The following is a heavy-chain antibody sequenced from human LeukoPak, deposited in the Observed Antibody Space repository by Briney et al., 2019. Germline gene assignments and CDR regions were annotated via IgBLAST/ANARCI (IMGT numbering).Heavy chain of an antibody. Sequence: GGSLRLSCVASGFXFSSNGISWVRQAPGKGLEWVSAISGSGGTAYYADSVKGRFTISRDNSKNTLYLQMNSLRAEDTALYYCAKAGYTSSWPFDYWGQGTLVTVSS. D-gene: IGHD6-13*01. CDR3: AKAGYTSSWPFDY. V-gene: IGHV3-23*01. J-gene: IGHJ4*02. CDR1: GFXFSSNG. CDR2: ISGSGGTA.